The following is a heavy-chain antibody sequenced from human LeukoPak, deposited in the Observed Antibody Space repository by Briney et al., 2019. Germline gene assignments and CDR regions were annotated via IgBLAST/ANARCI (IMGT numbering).Heavy chain of an antibody. CDR3: ARQPTVTTNSDY. CDR1: GYSFTSYW. D-gene: IGHD4-17*01. CDR2: IYPGDSDT. J-gene: IGHJ4*02. Sequence: GESLKLSRKGSGYSFTSYWIGWVRQMPGKGLEWMGIIYPGDSDTKYSPSFQGQVTISADKSISTAYLQWSSLKASDTAMYYCARQPTVTTNSDYWGQGTLVTASS. V-gene: IGHV5-51*01.